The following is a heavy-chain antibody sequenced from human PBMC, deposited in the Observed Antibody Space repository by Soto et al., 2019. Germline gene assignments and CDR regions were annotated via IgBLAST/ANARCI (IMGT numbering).Heavy chain of an antibody. CDR2: IIPVFDTS. CDR3: ARDPGFVLVPTALGGSWFDP. D-gene: IGHD2-2*01. J-gene: IGHJ5*02. V-gene: IGHV1-69*12. Sequence: QVQLVQSGAEVKKPGSSVKVSCKASGGPFSSYAISWVRQAPGQGLEWMGGIIPVFDTSKYAKKFQGRVTITAYESTSTVYMALSSLRSEDTAVYYCARDPGFVLVPTALGGSWFDPWGQGTLVTVSS. CDR1: GGPFSSYA.